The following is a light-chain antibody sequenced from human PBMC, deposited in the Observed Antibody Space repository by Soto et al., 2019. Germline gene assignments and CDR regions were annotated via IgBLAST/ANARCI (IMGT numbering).Light chain of an antibody. CDR3: QQSYNIQALT. CDR1: QNIRNY. V-gene: IGKV1-39*01. CDR2: GAA. J-gene: IGKJ4*01. Sequence: DIQMTQSPSSLSASVGYRVAITCRSSQNIRNYLNWYQQKPGKAPRVLIYGAASLQSGVPSRFSGSGSGTNFSLTINSLQPEDYATYYCQQSYNIQALTFGGGTKVDIK.